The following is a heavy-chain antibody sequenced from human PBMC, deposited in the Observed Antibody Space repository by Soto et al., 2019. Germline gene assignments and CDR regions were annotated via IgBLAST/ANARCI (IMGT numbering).Heavy chain of an antibody. CDR2: ISASNYNI. V-gene: IGHV1-18*01. CDR3: ARDRSTRNTGPTGMDV. D-gene: IGHD1-1*01. Sequence: ASVKVSCKASGYIFPTYGISWVRQAPGQALEWMGWISASNYNIHYAEKFEGRVTLATDTSTNTAYMQLRSLTSDDTAFYYCARDRSTRNTGPTGMDVWGQGTSVTVSS. J-gene: IGHJ6*02. CDR1: GYIFPTYG.